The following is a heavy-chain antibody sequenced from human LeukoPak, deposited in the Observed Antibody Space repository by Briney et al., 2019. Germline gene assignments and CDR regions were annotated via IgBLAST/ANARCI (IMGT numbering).Heavy chain of an antibody. J-gene: IGHJ4*02. CDR1: GDSISSGSYY. CDR2: IYICGST. D-gene: IGHD3-9*01. V-gene: IGHV4-61*02. CDR3: AKEAKYYDILIGYYRSFYYFDY. Sequence: SETLSLTCTVSGDSISSGSYYWSWIRQPAGKGLEWIGRIYICGSTNYNPSLKSRVTISVDTSKNQFSLNLTSVTAADTAVYYCAKEAKYYDILIGYYRSFYYFDYWGQGTLVTVSS.